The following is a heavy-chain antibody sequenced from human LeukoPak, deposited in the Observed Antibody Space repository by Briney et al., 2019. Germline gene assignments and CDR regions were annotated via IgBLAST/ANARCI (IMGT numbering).Heavy chain of an antibody. CDR3: ARGGPGDYYYYGMDV. CDR1: GYTFTSYD. Sequence: EASVKVSCKASGYTFTSYDINWVRQATGQGLEWMGWMNPNSGNTGYAQKFQGRVTMTRNTSISTAYMELSSLRSEDTAVYYCARGGPGDYYYYGMDVWGQGTTVTVSS. D-gene: IGHD1-14*01. V-gene: IGHV1-8*01. CDR2: MNPNSGNT. J-gene: IGHJ6*02.